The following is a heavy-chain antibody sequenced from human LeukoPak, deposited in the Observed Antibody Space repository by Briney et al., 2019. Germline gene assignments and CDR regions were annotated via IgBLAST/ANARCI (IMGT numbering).Heavy chain of an antibody. CDR2: IYYSGST. Sequence: PGGSLRLSCAASGFTFDDYGMSWVRQAPGKGLEWIGYIYYSGSTNYNPSLKSRVTISVDTSKNQFSLKLSSVTAADTAVYYCARHCSGGSCYKAFDYWGQGTLVTVSS. D-gene: IGHD2-15*01. CDR3: ARHCSGGSCYKAFDY. CDR1: GFTFDDYG. J-gene: IGHJ4*02. V-gene: IGHV4-59*01.